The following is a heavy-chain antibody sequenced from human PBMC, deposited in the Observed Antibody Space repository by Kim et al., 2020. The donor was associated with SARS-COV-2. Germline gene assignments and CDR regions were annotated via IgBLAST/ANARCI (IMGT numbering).Heavy chain of an antibody. CDR2: IGTDGET. CDR1: GFTFGGYD. Sequence: GGSLRLSCAASGFTFGGYDMNWVRLGPGKGLEWVSDIGTDGETFYSGSVKGRFIISRENGRNSLFLQVDSLKVGDTAVYYCARGIHQWLGVDVWGQGTTVTVSS. V-gene: IGHV3-13*04. CDR3: ARGIHQWLGVDV. J-gene: IGHJ6*02. D-gene: IGHD5-18*01.